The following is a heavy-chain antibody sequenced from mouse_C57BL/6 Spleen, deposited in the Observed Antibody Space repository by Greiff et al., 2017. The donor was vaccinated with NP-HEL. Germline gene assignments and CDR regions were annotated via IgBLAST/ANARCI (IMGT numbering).Heavy chain of an antibody. CDR3: ARDNYSNYVGAMDY. CDR1: GYTFTSYW. CDR2: IYPGSGST. V-gene: IGHV1-55*01. J-gene: IGHJ4*01. D-gene: IGHD2-5*01. Sequence: QVQLQQSGAELVKPGASVKMSCKASGYTFTSYWITWVKQRPGQGLEWIGDIYPGSGSTNYNEKFKSKATLTVDTSSSTAYMQLSSLTSEYSAVYYCARDNYSNYVGAMDYWGQGTSVTVSS.